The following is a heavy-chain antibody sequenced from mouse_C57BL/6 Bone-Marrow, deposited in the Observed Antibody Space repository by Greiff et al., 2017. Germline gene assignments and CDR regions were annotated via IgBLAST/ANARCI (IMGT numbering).Heavy chain of an antibody. D-gene: IGHD1-1*01. J-gene: IGHJ3*01. CDR3: ARNYIGSTYAFAY. CDR2: IWSGGST. V-gene: IGHV2-2*01. CDR1: GFSLTSYG. Sequence: QVQLQQSGPGLVQPSQSLSITCTVSGFSLTSYGVHWVRQSPGKGLEWLGVIWSGGSTDYNAAFIPRLSISKDNSKSQVFFKRNSLQADETAIYYGARNYIGSTYAFAYWGQAILVTVS.